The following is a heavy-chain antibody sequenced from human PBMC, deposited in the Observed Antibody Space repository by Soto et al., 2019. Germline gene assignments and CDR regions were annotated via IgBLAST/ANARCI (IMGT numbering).Heavy chain of an antibody. D-gene: IGHD3-22*01. V-gene: IGHV4-31*03. Sequence: LSLTCTVSGGSITSGGYYWSWIRQHPEKGLEWIGYIHYSGSTYCNPSLKSRVTISLDTSKNQFSLKLSSVTAADTAVYYCAREDRSYYDGSGFYHWGQGALVTVSS. J-gene: IGHJ4*02. CDR3: AREDRSYYDGSGFYH. CDR1: GGSITSGGYY. CDR2: IHYSGST.